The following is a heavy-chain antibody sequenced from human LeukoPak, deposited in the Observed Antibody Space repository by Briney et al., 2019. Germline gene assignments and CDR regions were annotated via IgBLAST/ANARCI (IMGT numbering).Heavy chain of an antibody. V-gene: IGHV4-39*01. CDR3: AILDSSGYPRDAFDI. CDR2: IYYSGST. CDR1: GGSISSSSYY. J-gene: IGHJ3*02. D-gene: IGHD3-22*01. Sequence: SETLSLTCTVSGGSISSSSYYWGWIRQPPEKGLEWIGSIYYSGSTYYNPSLKSRVTISVDTSKNQFSLKLSSVTAADTAVYYCAILDSSGYPRDAFDIWGQGTMVTVSS.